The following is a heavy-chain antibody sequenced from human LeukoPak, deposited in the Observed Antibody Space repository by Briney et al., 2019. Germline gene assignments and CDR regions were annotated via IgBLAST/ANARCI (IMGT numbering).Heavy chain of an antibody. CDR2: IIPIFGTA. D-gene: IGHD4-17*01. J-gene: IGHJ3*02. CDR3: ARDITYGDYADAFDI. CDR1: GGTFSSYA. Sequence: SVKVSCKASGGTFSSYAISWVRQAPGQGLEWMGGIIPIFGTANYAQKFQGRVTITADESTSTAYMELSSLRSEDTAVYYCARDITYGDYADAFDIWGQGTMVTVSS. V-gene: IGHV1-69*13.